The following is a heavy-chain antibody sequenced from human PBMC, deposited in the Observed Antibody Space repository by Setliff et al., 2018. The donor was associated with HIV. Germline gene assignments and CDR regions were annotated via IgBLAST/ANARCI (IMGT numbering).Heavy chain of an antibody. V-gene: IGHV4-31*03. Sequence: PSETLSLTCSVSGGSIRSDGYYWNWIRQHPEKGLEWIGYIYNNGSTYYNPSLESRLMMSIDPSKNQFSLKLTSVTAADTALYYCASGRGAKGGYDYFGSWGQGTLVTVSS. D-gene: IGHD5-12*01. J-gene: IGHJ4*02. CDR1: GGSIRSDGYY. CDR2: IYNNGST. CDR3: ASGRGAKGGYDYFGS.